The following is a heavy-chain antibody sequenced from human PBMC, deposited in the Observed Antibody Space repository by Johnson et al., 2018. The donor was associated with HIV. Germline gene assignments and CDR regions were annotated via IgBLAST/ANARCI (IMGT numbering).Heavy chain of an antibody. Sequence: QVQLVESGGGVVQPGRSLRLSCAASGFTFSSYAMHWVRQAPGTGLAWVAVISYAGSNTYYAASVKGRFTISRYNAKNSLSLQMNSLRAEDTAGYYFASRSTSMTDALDIWGQWTMVTVSS. CDR1: GFTFSSYA. CDR3: ASRSTSMTDALDI. CDR2: ISYAGSNT. D-gene: IGHD2-2*01. V-gene: IGHV3-30-3*01. J-gene: IGHJ3*02.